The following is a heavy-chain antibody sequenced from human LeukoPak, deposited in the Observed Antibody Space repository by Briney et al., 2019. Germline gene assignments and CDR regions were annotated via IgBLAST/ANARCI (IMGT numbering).Heavy chain of an antibody. D-gene: IGHD3-22*01. Sequence: TASETLSLTCAVYGGSFSGYYWSWIRQPPGKGLEWIGEINHSGSTNYNPSLKSRVTISVDTSKNQFSLKLSSVTAADTAVYYCARGNDSSVSFDYWGQGTLVTVSS. CDR3: ARGNDSSVSFDY. CDR2: INHSGST. J-gene: IGHJ4*02. CDR1: GGSFSGYY. V-gene: IGHV4-34*01.